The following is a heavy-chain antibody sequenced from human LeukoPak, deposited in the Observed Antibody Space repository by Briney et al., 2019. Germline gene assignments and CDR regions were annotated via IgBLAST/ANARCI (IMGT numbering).Heavy chain of an antibody. D-gene: IGHD3-22*01. CDR3: ARLNYDSSGYYYVPFDY. Sequence: PSGTLSLTCAVSGGSISSSNWWSWVRQPPGKGLEWIGESYHSGGTNYNPSLKSRVTISVDKSKNQFSLKLSSVTAADTAVYYCARLNYDSSGYYYVPFDYWGQGTLVTVSS. V-gene: IGHV4-4*02. CDR2: SYHSGGT. CDR1: GGSISSSNW. J-gene: IGHJ4*02.